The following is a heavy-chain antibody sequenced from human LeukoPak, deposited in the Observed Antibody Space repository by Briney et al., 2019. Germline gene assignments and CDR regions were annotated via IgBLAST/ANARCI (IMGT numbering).Heavy chain of an antibody. Sequence: PSETLSLTCAVYGGSFSGYYWSWIRQPPGKGLEWIGEINHSGSTNYNPSLKSRVTISVDTSKNQFSLKLSSVTAADTAVYYCATGGTTGTTSGDWFDPWGQGTLVTVSS. CDR3: ATGGTTGTTSGDWFDP. CDR1: GGSFSGYY. J-gene: IGHJ5*02. V-gene: IGHV4-34*01. D-gene: IGHD1-1*01. CDR2: INHSGST.